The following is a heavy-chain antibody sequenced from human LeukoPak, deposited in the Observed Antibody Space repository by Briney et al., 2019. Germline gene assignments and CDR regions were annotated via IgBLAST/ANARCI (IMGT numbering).Heavy chain of an antibody. CDR3: ARHFSVASTSPLQH. V-gene: IGHV3-74*01. J-gene: IGHJ1*01. CDR1: GFTLSSYC. D-gene: IGHD6-19*01. Sequence: PGGSLRLSCAASGFTLSSYCMHWVRHAPGKGLVWVSRINSDGTTTRYADSVKGRFTISRDNAKNTLYLQMNSLRVDDTALYFCARHFSVASTSPLQHWGQGTLVTVSS. CDR2: INSDGTTT.